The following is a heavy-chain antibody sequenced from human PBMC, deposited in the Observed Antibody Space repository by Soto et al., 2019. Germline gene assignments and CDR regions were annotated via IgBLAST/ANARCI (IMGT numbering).Heavy chain of an antibody. CDR1: GFTFSDYY. Sequence: QVQLVESGGGLVKPGGSLRLSCAASGFTFSDYYMSWIRQAPGKGLEWISYISSSSSYTNYADSVKGRFTISRDNAKNPLYLQMNSLRAEDTAVYYCARDPYSGSSYSDYWGQGTLVTVSS. D-gene: IGHD1-26*01. CDR3: ARDPYSGSSYSDY. J-gene: IGHJ4*02. V-gene: IGHV3-11*05. CDR2: ISSSSSYT.